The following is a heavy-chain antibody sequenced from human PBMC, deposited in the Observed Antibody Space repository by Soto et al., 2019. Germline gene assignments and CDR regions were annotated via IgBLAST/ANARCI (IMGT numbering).Heavy chain of an antibody. Sequence: QVHLVQSGAEVKKPGASVKVSCKGSGYTFTTYGITWVRQAPGQGLEWMGWISAHNCNTNYAQKLQGRVTVTRDTSTSTAYMELRSLRSDDTAVYYCARGRYGDYWGQGALVTVSS. V-gene: IGHV1-18*01. CDR3: ARGRYGDY. CDR1: GYTFTTYG. CDR2: ISAHNCNT. D-gene: IGHD1-1*01. J-gene: IGHJ4*02.